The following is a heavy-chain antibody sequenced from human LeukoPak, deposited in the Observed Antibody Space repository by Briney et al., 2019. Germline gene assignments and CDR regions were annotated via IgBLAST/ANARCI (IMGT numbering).Heavy chain of an antibody. Sequence: GGSLRLSCAASGFTFDDYAMHWVRQAPGKGLEWVSGISWNSGSIGYADSVKGRFTISRDNAKNSLYLQMNSLRAEDTALYYCAEDLQQTPDYMDVWGKGTTVTVSS. CDR2: ISWNSGSI. CDR3: AEDLQQTPDYMDV. CDR1: GFTFDDYA. D-gene: IGHD6-13*01. J-gene: IGHJ6*03. V-gene: IGHV3-9*01.